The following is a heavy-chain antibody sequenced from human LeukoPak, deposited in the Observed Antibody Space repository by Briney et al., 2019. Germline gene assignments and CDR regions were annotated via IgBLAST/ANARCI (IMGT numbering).Heavy chain of an antibody. D-gene: IGHD3-9*01. CDR1: GFTFSSYS. Sequence: GGSLRLSCAASGFTFSSYSMTWVRQAPGKGLEWVSYISSSSSTIYYADSVKGRFTISRDNAKNSLYLQMNSLRAEDTAVYYCASPFLTGYPVMDVWGQGTTVTVSS. V-gene: IGHV3-48*01. J-gene: IGHJ6*02. CDR3: ASPFLTGYPVMDV. CDR2: ISSSSSTI.